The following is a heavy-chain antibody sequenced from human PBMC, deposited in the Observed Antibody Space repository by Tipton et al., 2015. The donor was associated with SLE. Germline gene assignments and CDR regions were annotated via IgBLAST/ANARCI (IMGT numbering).Heavy chain of an antibody. CDR1: GGSISSHY. V-gene: IGHV4-59*11. J-gene: IGHJ6*02. D-gene: IGHD6-19*01. CDR3: ARDLYSSDWKYYGMDV. CDR2: ISYSGST. Sequence: LRLSCTVSGGSISSHYWSWIRQPPGKGLEWIGYISYSGSTNYNPSLKSRVTISVDTSKNQFPLKLSFVTAADTAVYYCARDLYSSDWKYYGMDVWGQGTTVTVSS.